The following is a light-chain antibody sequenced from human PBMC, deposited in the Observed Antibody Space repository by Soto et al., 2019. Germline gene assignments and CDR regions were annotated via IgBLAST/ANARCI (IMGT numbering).Light chain of an antibody. Sequence: EIVMTQSPASLSVSPGDGATLSCRASQSVASNVAWYQQKPGQGPRLLIHGASTRAVGVPARFSGGXXGXXXXXXISSLQSEDSAVYYCQQYHNWPPQYTFGQGTKLQIK. CDR3: QQYHNWPPQYT. CDR2: GAS. V-gene: IGKV3-15*01. J-gene: IGKJ2*01. CDR1: QSVASN.